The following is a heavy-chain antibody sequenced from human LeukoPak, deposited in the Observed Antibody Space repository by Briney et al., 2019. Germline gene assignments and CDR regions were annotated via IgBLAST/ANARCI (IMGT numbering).Heavy chain of an antibody. CDR3: ATAPMEYYYGSGSSNWFDP. V-gene: IGHV1-46*01. J-gene: IGHJ5*02. D-gene: IGHD3-10*01. Sequence: GASVKVSCKASGYTFTSYYMHWVRQAPGQGLEWMGIINPSGGSTSYAQKFQGRVTMTRDTSTGTVYMELSSLRSEDTAVYYCATAPMEYYYGSGSSNWFDPWGQGTLVTVSS. CDR1: GYTFTSYY. CDR2: INPSGGST.